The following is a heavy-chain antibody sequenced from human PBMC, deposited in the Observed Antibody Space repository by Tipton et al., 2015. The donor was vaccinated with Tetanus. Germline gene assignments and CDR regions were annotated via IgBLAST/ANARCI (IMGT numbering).Heavy chain of an antibody. V-gene: IGHV4-34*01. J-gene: IGHJ5*02. CDR3: ARRRGMLRGVLPRFDP. Sequence: GLVKPSETLSLTCAVYGVSFTDYYWTWIRQPPGKGLEWIGQINYSGDTNYNPSLKSRVTISVDTSKDQFFLNLTSVTAADTAVYYCARRRGMLRGVLPRFDPWGQGTLVTVSS. CDR1: GVSFTDYY. CDR2: INYSGDT. D-gene: IGHD3-10*01.